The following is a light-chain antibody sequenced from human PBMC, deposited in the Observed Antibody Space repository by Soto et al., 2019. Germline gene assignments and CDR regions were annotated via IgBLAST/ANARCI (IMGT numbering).Light chain of an antibody. J-gene: IGLJ1*01. CDR1: SSDVGNYNL. V-gene: IGLV2-23*01. CDR2: ESF. Sequence: QSALTQPASVSGSPGQSITISCTGTSSDVGNYNLVSWYQHLPGKAPKLLIYESFRRPSGISNRFSGSKSGNTASLTISGLQAEDEADYYCCSYTSRKTYVFGTGTKVTVL. CDR3: CSYTSRKTYV.